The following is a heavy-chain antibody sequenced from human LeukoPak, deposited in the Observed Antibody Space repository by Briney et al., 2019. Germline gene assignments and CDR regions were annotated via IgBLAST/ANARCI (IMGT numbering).Heavy chain of an antibody. J-gene: IGHJ4*02. D-gene: IGHD3-22*01. Sequence: GGSLRLSCAASGFTFSSYAMSWVRQAPGKGLEWVSAISGSGGSTYYADSVKGRFTISRDNSKNTLYLQMNSLRAEDTAVYYCASQDSSGYLYYFDYWGQGTLVTVSS. CDR2: ISGSGGST. CDR3: ASQDSSGYLYYFDY. CDR1: GFTFSSYA. V-gene: IGHV3-23*01.